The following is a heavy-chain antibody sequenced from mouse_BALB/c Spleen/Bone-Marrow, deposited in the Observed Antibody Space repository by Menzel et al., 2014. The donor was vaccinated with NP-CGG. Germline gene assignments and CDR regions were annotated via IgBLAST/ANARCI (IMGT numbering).Heavy chain of an antibody. CDR1: GFDFSRYW. D-gene: IGHD2-1*01. Sequence: EVQRVESGGGLVQPGGSLKLSCAASGFDFSRYWMSWVRQAPGKGLEWIGEINPDSSTVNYTPSLKDKFIISRDNAKNTLYLQMSKVRSEDTALYYCARQGYYGKGDYWGQGTTLTVSS. J-gene: IGHJ2*01. CDR2: INPDSSTV. CDR3: ARQGYYGKGDY. V-gene: IGHV4-1*02.